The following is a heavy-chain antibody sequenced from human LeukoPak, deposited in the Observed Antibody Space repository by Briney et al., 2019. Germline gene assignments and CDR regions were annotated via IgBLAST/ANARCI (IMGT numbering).Heavy chain of an antibody. J-gene: IGHJ6*03. Sequence: SVKVSCKASGGTFSSYAISWVRQAPGQGLEWMGRIIPILGIANYAQKFQGRVTITADKSTSTAYMELSSLRSEDTAVYYCAREKLGYCSSTSCYPDPNYYMDVWGKGTTVTVSS. D-gene: IGHD2-2*01. V-gene: IGHV1-69*04. CDR2: IIPILGIA. CDR3: AREKLGYCSSTSCYPDPNYYMDV. CDR1: GGTFSSYA.